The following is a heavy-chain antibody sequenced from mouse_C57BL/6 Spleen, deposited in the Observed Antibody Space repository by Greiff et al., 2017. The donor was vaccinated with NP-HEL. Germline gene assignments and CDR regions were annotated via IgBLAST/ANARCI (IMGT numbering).Heavy chain of an antibody. CDR3: ATMITDYYAMGY. CDR2: IDPEDGET. J-gene: IGHJ4*01. V-gene: IGHV14-2*01. Sequence: DVHLVESGAELVKPGASVKLSCTASGFNIKDYYMHWVKQRTEQGLEWIGRIDPEDGETKYAPKFHGKATITADTSSNTAYLQLSSLTSEDTAVYYCATMITDYYAMGYWGQGTSVTVSS. D-gene: IGHD2-4*01. CDR1: GFNIKDYY.